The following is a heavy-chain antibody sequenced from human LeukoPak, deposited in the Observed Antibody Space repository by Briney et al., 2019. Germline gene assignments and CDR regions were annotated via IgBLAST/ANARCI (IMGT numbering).Heavy chain of an antibody. CDR1: GYTFTGYY. J-gene: IGHJ4*02. CDR2: INPNSGGT. CDR3: ARDRWFGELRVDY. D-gene: IGHD3-10*01. Sequence: ASVKVSCKASGYTFTGYYMHWVRQAPGQGLEWMGWINPNSGGTNYAQKFQGRVTMTRDTSISTAYMELSRLRSDDTAVYYCARDRWFGELRVDYWGQGTLVTVSS. V-gene: IGHV1-2*02.